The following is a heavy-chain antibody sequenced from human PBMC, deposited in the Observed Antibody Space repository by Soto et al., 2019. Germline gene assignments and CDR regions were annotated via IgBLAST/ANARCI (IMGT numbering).Heavy chain of an antibody. J-gene: IGHJ6*02. CDR3: ARGRVTTVTTFHYYYGMDV. CDR2: ISAYNGNT. Sequence: QVQLVQSGAEVKKPGASVKVSCKASGYTFTSYGISWVRQAPGQGLEWMGWISAYNGNTNYAQKLQGRVTMTTDTPTSTAYMELRSLRADDTAVYYCARGRVTTVTTFHYYYGMDVWGQGTTVTVSS. V-gene: IGHV1-18*01. CDR1: GYTFTSYG. D-gene: IGHD4-17*01.